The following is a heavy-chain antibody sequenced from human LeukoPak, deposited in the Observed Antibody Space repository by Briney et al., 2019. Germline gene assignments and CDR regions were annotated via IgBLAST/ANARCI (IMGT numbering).Heavy chain of an antibody. Sequence: TSETLSLTCAVYGGSFSGYSWSWIRQPPRKGLEWIGEISHSEATNYDPSLKSRVTISLDTSKNQFSLKLSSVTAADTAVYYCARQYYDFWSGYFNWFDPWGQGTLVTVSS. V-gene: IGHV4-34*01. CDR1: GGSFSGYS. J-gene: IGHJ5*02. CDR3: ARQYYDFWSGYFNWFDP. CDR2: ISHSEAT. D-gene: IGHD3-3*01.